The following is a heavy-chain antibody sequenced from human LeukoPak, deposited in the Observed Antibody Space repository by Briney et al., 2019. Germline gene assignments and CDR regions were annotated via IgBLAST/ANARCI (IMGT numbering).Heavy chain of an antibody. CDR3: ARDKIAAAGTDYYYGMDV. CDR2: ISSSSSYI. V-gene: IGHV3-21*01. D-gene: IGHD6-13*01. J-gene: IGHJ6*02. Sequence: GGSLRLSCAASGFTFSSYNMNWVRQAPGKGLEWVSSISSSSSYIHYADSVKGRFTISRDNAKNSLYLQMNGLRAEDTAVYYCARDKIAAAGTDYYYGMDVWGQGTTVTVSS. CDR1: GFTFSSYN.